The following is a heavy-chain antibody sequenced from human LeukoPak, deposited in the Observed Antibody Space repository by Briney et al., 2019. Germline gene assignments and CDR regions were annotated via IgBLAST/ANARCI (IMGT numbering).Heavy chain of an antibody. CDR3: ANIRTRGAVAVLD. CDR1: GGSISSSSYY. D-gene: IGHD6-19*01. V-gene: IGHV4-39*01. J-gene: IGHJ4*02. CDR2: IYYSGST. Sequence: SETLSLTCTVSGGSISSSSYYWGWIRPPPGKGLEWIGSIYYSGSTYYNPSLKSRVTISVDTSKNQFSLKLSSVTAADTAVYYCANIRTRGAVAVLDWGQGTLVTVSS.